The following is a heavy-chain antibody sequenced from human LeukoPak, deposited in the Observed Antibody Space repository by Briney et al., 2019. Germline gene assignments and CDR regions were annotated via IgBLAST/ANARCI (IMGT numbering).Heavy chain of an antibody. J-gene: IGHJ4*02. CDR3: AKRTDSDYGDC. CDR1: GFTFGSYA. V-gene: IGHV3-23*01. CDR2: INGSGGST. Sequence: GGSLRLSCAASGFTFGSYAMSWVRQAPGKGLEWVSDINGSGGSTYYTDSVKGRFTISRDNSKNTLYLQMNSLRAEDTAVYYRAKRTDSDYGDCWGQGTLVTVSS. D-gene: IGHD2/OR15-2a*01.